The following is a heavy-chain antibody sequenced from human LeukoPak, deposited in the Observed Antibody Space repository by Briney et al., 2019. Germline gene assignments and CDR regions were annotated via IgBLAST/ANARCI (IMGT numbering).Heavy chain of an antibody. J-gene: IGHJ6*02. Sequence: GRSLRLSCAASGFRFSDYAMHWVRQAPGKGLEWVANIKEDGSEKHYVDSLKGRFTISRDNAKNSLYLQMNSLRAEDTAVYYCARDKDGMDVWGQGTTVTVSS. CDR3: ARDKDGMDV. CDR1: GFRFSDYA. CDR2: IKEDGSEK. V-gene: IGHV3-7*05.